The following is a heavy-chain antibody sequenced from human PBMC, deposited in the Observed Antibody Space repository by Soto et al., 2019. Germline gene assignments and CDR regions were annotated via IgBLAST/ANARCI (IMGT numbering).Heavy chain of an antibody. V-gene: IGHV3-33*01. CDR3: ASEPLIVVEPATPYAFNM. D-gene: IGHD2-15*01. Sequence: GGSLRLSCAASGFTFSSYGMHWVRQAPGKGLEWVAGIWYDGSEKRYVDSVKGRFTISRDNFKNTLYLQMNSLSPEDTAVFYCASEPLIVVEPATPYAFNMWGQGTMVTVSS. J-gene: IGHJ3*02. CDR2: IWYDGSEK. CDR1: GFTFSSYG.